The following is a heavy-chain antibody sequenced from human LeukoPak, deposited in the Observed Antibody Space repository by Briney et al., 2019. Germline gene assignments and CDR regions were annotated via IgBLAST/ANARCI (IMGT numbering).Heavy chain of an antibody. D-gene: IGHD3-16*01. Sequence: SETLSLTCTVSGGSISSGDYYWSWIRQPPGKGLEWIGYIYYSGSTYYNPSLKSRVTISVDTSKNQFSLKLSSVTAADTAVYYCAREGRERCDYVWGTSDYWGQGTLVTVSS. V-gene: IGHV4-30-4*08. CDR3: AREGRERCDYVWGTSDY. CDR2: IYYSGST. CDR1: GGSISSGDYY. J-gene: IGHJ4*02.